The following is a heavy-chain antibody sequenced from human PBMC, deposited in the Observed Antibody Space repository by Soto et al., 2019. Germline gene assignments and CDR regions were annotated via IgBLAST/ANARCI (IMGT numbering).Heavy chain of an antibody. CDR3: ARGDRGAFDL. CDR1: GFTFSYDW. D-gene: IGHD2-21*02. CDR2: IHSDGSST. J-gene: IGHJ3*01. V-gene: IGHV3-74*01. Sequence: GGSLRLSCAASGFTFSYDWMHWVRQAPGQGLLWVSRIHSDGSSTTYADSMKGRFTISRDNAKNTVSLQMNSLRVEDTGVYFCARGDRGAFDLWGQGTMVTVSS.